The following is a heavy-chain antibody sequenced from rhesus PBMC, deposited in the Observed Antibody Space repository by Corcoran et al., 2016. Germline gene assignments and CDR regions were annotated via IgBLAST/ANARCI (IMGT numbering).Heavy chain of an antibody. D-gene: IGHD1-32*01. CDR3: ARGGMDY. Sequence: QVQLQESGPGVVKPSETLSLTCAVSGGSISDNYRWSWIRQPPGKGLEWIGYNYGSSTTTNPNPSLKSRVTISKDTAKNQFSLKLRSVTAADTAVYYCARGGMDYWGQGVLVTVSS. J-gene: IGHJ4*01. V-gene: IGHV4S10*01. CDR1: GGSISDNYR. CDR2: NYGSSTTT.